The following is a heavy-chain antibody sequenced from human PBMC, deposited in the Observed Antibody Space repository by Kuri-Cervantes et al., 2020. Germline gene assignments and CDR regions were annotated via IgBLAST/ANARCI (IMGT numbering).Heavy chain of an antibody. J-gene: IGHJ4*02. CDR1: GFTFSSYS. D-gene: IGHD3-22*01. CDR2: ISSSSSTI. CDR3: ARSPRYDSSGYRDYFDY. V-gene: IGHV3-48*04. Sequence: GGSLRLSCAASGFTFSSYSMNWVRQAPGKGLEWVSYISSSSSTIYYADSVKGRFTISRDNAKSSLYLQMNSLRAEDTAVYYCARSPRYDSSGYRDYFDYWGQGTLVTVSS.